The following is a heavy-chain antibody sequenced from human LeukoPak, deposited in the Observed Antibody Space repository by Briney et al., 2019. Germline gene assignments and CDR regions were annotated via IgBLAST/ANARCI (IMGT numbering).Heavy chain of an antibody. CDR2: IKQDGSEK. J-gene: IGHJ3*02. V-gene: IGHV3-7*01. CDR3: ARLGDDFWSGYSEAFDI. CDR1: GFSFSSSW. D-gene: IGHD3-3*01. Sequence: GGSLRLSCAASGFSFSSSWMSWVRQAPGKGLEWVANIKQDGSEKYYVDSVKGRFTISRDNAKNSLYLQMNSLRAEDTAVYYCARLGDDFWSGYSEAFDIWGQGTMVTVSS.